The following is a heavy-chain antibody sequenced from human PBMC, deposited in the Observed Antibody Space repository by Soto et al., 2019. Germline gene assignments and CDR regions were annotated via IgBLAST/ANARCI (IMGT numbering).Heavy chain of an antibody. Sequence: SETLSLTRTVSGGSIRNVYWSWIRQPPGKGLEWIVFIFHSGNAKYNPSLKSRVTISVDTSKYQFSLSLDSVTAADTAVYFCSRAHAPTLPFDYWGQGTLV. V-gene: IGHV4-59*01. CDR3: SRAHAPTLPFDY. CDR2: IFHSGNA. D-gene: IGHD2-2*01. J-gene: IGHJ4*01. CDR1: GGSIRNVY.